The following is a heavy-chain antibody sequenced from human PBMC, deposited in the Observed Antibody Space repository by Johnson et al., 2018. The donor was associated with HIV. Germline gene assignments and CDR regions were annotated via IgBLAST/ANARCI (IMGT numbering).Heavy chain of an antibody. D-gene: IGHD6-13*01. Sequence: VQLVESGGGLVQPGGSLRLSCAASGFTFSSYDMHWVRHATGKGLEWVSAIGTAGDTYYPGSVQGRFTISRENAKNSLYLQMNSLRAGDTAVYYCAKDREAWYISRWSPTDAFDIWGQGTMVTVSS. CDR2: IGTAGDT. CDR3: AKDREAWYISRWSPTDAFDI. CDR1: GFTFSSYD. V-gene: IGHV3-13*01. J-gene: IGHJ3*02.